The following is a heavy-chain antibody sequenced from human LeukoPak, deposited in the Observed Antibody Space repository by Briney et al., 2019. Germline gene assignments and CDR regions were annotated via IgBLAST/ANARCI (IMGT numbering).Heavy chain of an antibody. CDR3: GRGAPGGNDYGDY. Sequence: SETLSLTCTVSGASISSYYWSWIRQPPGKGLEWIGCIFHSGSTNYNPSLKSRVTISVDTSKNQLSLKLSSVTAADTAVYYCGRGAPGGNDYGDYWGQGTLVTVSS. V-gene: IGHV4-59*01. J-gene: IGHJ4*02. CDR1: GASISSYY. CDR2: IFHSGST.